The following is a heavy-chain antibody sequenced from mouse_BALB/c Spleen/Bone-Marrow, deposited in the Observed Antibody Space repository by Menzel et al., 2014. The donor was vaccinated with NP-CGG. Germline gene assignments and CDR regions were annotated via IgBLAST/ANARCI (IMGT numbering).Heavy chain of an antibody. CDR2: INPYNDGT. CDR3: ARPYYYGSSGDSWLAY. Sequence: VQLQQSGPELVKPGASVKMSCKASGYTFTSYVMHWVKQKPGQGLEWIGYINPYNDGTKYNEKFKGKATLTSDKSSSTAYMELSSLTSEDSAVYYCARPYYYGSSGDSWLAYWGQGTLVTVSA. V-gene: IGHV1-14*01. D-gene: IGHD1-1*01. CDR1: GYTFTSYV. J-gene: IGHJ3*01.